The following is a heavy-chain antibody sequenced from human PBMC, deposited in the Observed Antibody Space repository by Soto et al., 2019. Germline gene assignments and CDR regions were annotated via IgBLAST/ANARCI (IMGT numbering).Heavy chain of an antibody. J-gene: IGHJ5*02. CDR1: GYTFTKNA. V-gene: IGHV1-3*01. CDR2: INPLNGYT. Sequence: QVQLVQSGAEVKEPGASVKVSCKTSGYTFTKNALHWVRQAPGRGPEWMGWINPLNGYTKYSERFQGRVSITRDTSASTAFMELRSLRSEDTAIYYCTRDDHGTIYGRLDPWGQGTLVTVSS. D-gene: IGHD4-17*01. CDR3: TRDDHGTIYGRLDP.